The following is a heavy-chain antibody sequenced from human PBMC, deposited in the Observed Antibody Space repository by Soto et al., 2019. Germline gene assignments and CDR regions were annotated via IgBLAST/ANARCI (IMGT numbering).Heavy chain of an antibody. CDR2: ISAYNGNT. Sequence: ASVKVSCKASGYTFTSYGISWVRQAPGQGLEWMGWISAYNGNTNYAQKLQGRVTMTTDTSTSTAYMELRSLRSDDTAVYYCAXXXXXXXXXCIWGSFILSTGHSDAFDIWGQGTMVTVSS. CDR1: GYTFTSYG. CDR3: AXXXXXXXXXCIWGSFILSTGHSDAFDI. D-gene: IGHD3-16*01. V-gene: IGHV1-18*01. J-gene: IGHJ3*02.